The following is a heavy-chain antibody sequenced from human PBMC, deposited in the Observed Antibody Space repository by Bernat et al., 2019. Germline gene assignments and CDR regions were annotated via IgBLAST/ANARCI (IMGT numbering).Heavy chain of an antibody. Sequence: EVQLVESGGGLVQPGVSLRLLCAASGSTFSSNYMSWVRQAPGKGLGWVSVIYSGGSTYYADSVKGRLAIARDKSKSTLDLQMNSVRAEDTAVYYCASRGPERQWLGVDWGQGTLVTVSS. CDR2: IYSGGST. D-gene: IGHD6-19*01. V-gene: IGHV3-66*01. CDR1: GSTFSSNY. J-gene: IGHJ1*01. CDR3: ASRGPERQWLGVD.